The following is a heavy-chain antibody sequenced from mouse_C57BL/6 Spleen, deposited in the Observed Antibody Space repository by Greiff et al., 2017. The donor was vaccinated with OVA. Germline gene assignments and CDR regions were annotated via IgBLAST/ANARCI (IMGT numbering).Heavy chain of an antibody. V-gene: IGHV6-3*01. CDR2: IRLKSDNFAT. Sequence: EVKLMESGGGLVQPGGSMKLSCVASGFTFSNYWMNWVRQSPEKGLEWVAQIRLKSDNFATHYAESVKGMFLISIDDSKSSVYLPMNNLRAEDTGIYYCTGGMGNYSPYWGQGTLVTVSA. CDR3: TGGMGNYSPY. CDR1: GFTFSNYW. D-gene: IGHD2-1*01. J-gene: IGHJ3*01.